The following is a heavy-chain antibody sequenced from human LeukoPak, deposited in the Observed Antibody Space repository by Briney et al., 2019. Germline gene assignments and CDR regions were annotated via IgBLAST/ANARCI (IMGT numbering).Heavy chain of an antibody. CDR3: ARGEVWFGELPFLDD. J-gene: IGHJ4*02. V-gene: IGHV5-51*01. CDR2: IYPGDSDT. D-gene: IGHD3-10*01. Sequence: GESLKISCKGSGYSFTSYWIGWVRQMPGKGLEWMGIIYPGDSDTSYSPSFQGQVTISADKSISTAYLQWSSLKASDTAMYYCARGEVWFGELPFLDDWGQGTLVTVSS. CDR1: GYSFTSYW.